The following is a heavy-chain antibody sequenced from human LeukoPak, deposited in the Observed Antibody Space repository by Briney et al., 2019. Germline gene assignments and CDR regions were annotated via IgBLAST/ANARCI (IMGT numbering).Heavy chain of an antibody. CDR3: AKKGYYDGSGYYMYYFDH. Sequence: GGSLRLSCAASGFTFSIYAMSWVRQAPGKGLEWVSAISGSGGTAYYADSVKGRFTISRDNSKNTLYLQMNSQRAEDTAVYYCAKKGYYDGSGYYMYYFDHWGQGTLVTVSS. V-gene: IGHV3-23*01. J-gene: IGHJ4*02. D-gene: IGHD3-22*01. CDR2: ISGSGGTA. CDR1: GFTFSIYA.